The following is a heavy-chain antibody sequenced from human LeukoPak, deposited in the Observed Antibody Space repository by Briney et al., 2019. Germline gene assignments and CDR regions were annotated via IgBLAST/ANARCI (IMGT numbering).Heavy chain of an antibody. CDR3: AKDPNGDYIGTFEI. CDR1: GFTFSSYS. D-gene: IGHD4-17*01. CDR2: ISGSGRDT. V-gene: IGHV3-23*01. J-gene: IGHJ3*02. Sequence: GGSLRLSCAASGFTFSSYSMNWVRQAPGKGLEWVSSISGSGRDTQYAASVQGRFTISRDNSKNTLYLQMNSLRAEDTAVYYCAKDPNGDYIGTFEIWGHGTMVTVSS.